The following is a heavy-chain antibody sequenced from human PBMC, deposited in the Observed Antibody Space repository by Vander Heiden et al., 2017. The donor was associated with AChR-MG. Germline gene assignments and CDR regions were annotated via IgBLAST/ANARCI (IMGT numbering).Heavy chain of an antibody. D-gene: IGHD6-6*01. Sequence: QVQLQQWGAELLKPSETLSLTCAVYGGSFSGYYWSWIRQPPGKGLEWIGEINHRGSTNYNPSLKSRVTISVDTSKNQCSLKLSSVTAADTAVYYCARGIGDSSSSGGYYYDGMDVWGQGTTVTVSS. CDR2: INHRGST. CDR3: ARGIGDSSSSGGYYYDGMDV. J-gene: IGHJ6*02. V-gene: IGHV4-34*01. CDR1: GGSFSGYY.